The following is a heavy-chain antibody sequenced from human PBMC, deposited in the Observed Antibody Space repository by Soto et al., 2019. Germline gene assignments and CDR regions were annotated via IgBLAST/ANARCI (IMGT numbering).Heavy chain of an antibody. CDR3: ARDGSPGYYYYYGMDV. D-gene: IGHD2-15*01. V-gene: IGHV1-69*13. CDR2: IIPIFGTA. CDR1: GGTFSSYA. J-gene: IGHJ6*02. Sequence: SVKVSCKASGGTFSSYAISWVRQAPGQGLEWMGGIIPIFGTANYAQKFQGRVTITADESTSTAYMELSSLRSEDTAVYYCARDGSPGYYYYYGMDVWGQGTTVNVAS.